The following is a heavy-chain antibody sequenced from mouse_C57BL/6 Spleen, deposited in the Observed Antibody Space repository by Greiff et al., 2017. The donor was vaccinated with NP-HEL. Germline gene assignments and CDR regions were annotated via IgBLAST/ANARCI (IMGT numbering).Heavy chain of an antibody. Sequence: QVQLQQPGAELVKPGASVKLSCKASGYTFTSYWMPWVKQRPGQGLEWIGMIHPNSGRTNYNEQFKSQATLTVDKSSSTAYMQLSSLTSEDSAVYYCASLYYDYVRLAYWGQGTRVTVSA. D-gene: IGHD2-4*01. V-gene: IGHV1-64*01. J-gene: IGHJ3*01. CDR1: GYTFTSYW. CDR2: IHPNSGRT. CDR3: ASLYYDYVRLAY.